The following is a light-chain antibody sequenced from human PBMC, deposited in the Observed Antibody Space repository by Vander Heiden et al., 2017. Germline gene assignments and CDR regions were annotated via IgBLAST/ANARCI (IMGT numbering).Light chain of an antibody. V-gene: IGLV2-8*01. Sequence: QSPLPQPPPSSGAPGQSVTVSGTGTSSDVRGYKYVSWYQQNPGQAPKLMIYEVTKRPSGVPDRFSGSKSGNTASLTVSGLQAEDEADYYCISYAGSNNLVFGGGTKLTVL. J-gene: IGLJ2*01. CDR1: SSDVRGYKY. CDR2: EVT. CDR3: ISYAGSNNLV.